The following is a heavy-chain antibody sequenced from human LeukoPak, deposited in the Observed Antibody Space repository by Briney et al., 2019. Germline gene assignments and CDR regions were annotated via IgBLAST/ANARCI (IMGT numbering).Heavy chain of an antibody. CDR2: ISGSGGNT. Sequence: GGSLRLSCAASGFTFSSYAMSWVRQAPGKGLEWGSGISGSGGNTYYADSVKGRFTISRDSSKNTLYLQMASLRAEDTAVYYCAKDITGTTRYDYWGQGTLVTVSS. CDR3: AKDITGTTRYDY. V-gene: IGHV3-23*01. J-gene: IGHJ4*02. D-gene: IGHD1-7*01. CDR1: GFTFSSYA.